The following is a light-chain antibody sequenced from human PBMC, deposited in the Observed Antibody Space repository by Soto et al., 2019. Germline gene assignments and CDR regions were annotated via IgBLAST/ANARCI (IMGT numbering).Light chain of an antibody. J-gene: IGKJ1*01. Sequence: EIQMTQSPSTLSASVGDRVTITCRASQSISSWVAWYQQKPGKAPKPLIYKASTLESGVPSRFSGSGFGTEFTLTISSLQPDDFATYYCQQYNVYSRTFGQGTKVDIK. CDR1: QSISSW. CDR2: KAS. V-gene: IGKV1-5*03. CDR3: QQYNVYSRT.